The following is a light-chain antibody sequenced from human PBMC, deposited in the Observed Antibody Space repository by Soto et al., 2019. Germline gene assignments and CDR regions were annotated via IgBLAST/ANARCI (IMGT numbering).Light chain of an antibody. Sequence: QSVLTRPSSVSGAPGERVTISCTGSSSNIGAGYDVHWYQQVPGTAPKLLIYGKSNRPSGVPDRFSGSKSGTSASLAITGLQAEDEADYYCQSYDSRLSGYVFGTGTKATVL. CDR3: QSYDSRLSGYV. CDR2: GKS. J-gene: IGLJ1*01. V-gene: IGLV1-40*01. CDR1: SSNIGAGYD.